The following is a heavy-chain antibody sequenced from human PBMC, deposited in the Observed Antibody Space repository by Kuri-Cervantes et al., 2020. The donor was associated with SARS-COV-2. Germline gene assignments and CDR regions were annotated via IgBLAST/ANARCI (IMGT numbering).Heavy chain of an antibody. V-gene: IGHV4-34*01. CDR3: ARAGYSSSWYGVRGYFDY. D-gene: IGHD6-13*01. J-gene: IGHJ4*02. CDR1: GGSFSGYY. Sequence: GSLRLSCDVYGGSFSGYYWSWIRQPPGKGLEGIGEINHSGSTNYNPSLKSRVTISVDTSKNQFSLKLSSVTAADTAVYYCARAGYSSSWYGVRGYFDYWGQGTLVTVSS. CDR2: INHSGST.